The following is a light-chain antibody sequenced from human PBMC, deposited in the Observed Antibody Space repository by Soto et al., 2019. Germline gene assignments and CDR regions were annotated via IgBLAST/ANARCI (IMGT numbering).Light chain of an antibody. CDR3: QQFNVYPLT. CDR2: AAS. CDR1: QGIRDF. Sequence: DIQLTQSTSFLPASVADRVTITCRASQGIRDFLAWYQQKPGQPPKLLIHAASTLQTGIPTRFSGIASGTEFTLSISNLQPAEFATYYCQQFNVYPLTFGGGTKVEIK. V-gene: IGKV1-9*01. J-gene: IGKJ4*01.